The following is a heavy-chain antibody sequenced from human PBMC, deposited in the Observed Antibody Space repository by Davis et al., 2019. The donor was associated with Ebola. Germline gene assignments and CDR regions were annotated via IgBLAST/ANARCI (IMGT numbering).Heavy chain of an antibody. CDR1: GFTFSSYA. Sequence: GESLKISCAASGFTFSSYAMSWVRQAPGKGLEWVSAISGSGGSTYYADSVKGRFTISRDNSKNTLYLQMNSLRAEDTAVYYCAKVLYGSGSSNWFDPWGQGTLVTVSS. CDR3: AKVLYGSGSSNWFDP. J-gene: IGHJ5*02. V-gene: IGHV3-23*01. CDR2: ISGSGGST. D-gene: IGHD3-10*01.